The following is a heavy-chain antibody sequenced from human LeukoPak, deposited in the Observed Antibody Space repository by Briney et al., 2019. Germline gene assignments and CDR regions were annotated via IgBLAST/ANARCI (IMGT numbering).Heavy chain of an antibody. CDR1: GGSISSYY. CDR2: IYTSGST. V-gene: IGHV4-4*07. J-gene: IGHJ4*02. D-gene: IGHD3-3*01. Sequence: PSETLSLTCTVSGGSISSYYWSWIRQPAGKGLEWIGRIYTSGSTNYNPSLKSRVTMSVDTSKNQFSLELSSVTAADTAVYYRARGPKYYDFWSGYSVTLDYWGQGTLVTVSS. CDR3: ARGPKYYDFWSGYSVTLDY.